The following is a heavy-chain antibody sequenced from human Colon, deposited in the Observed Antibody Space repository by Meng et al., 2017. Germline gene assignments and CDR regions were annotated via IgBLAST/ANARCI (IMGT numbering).Heavy chain of an antibody. D-gene: IGHD2-2*01. V-gene: IGHV1-8*01. CDR2: MNPNNGNT. J-gene: IGHJ5*01. CDR3: ARTAMLDS. Sequence: VKLVQSGAEGRKPGASVKVTCKASGYTFTSSDINWVRQATGRGLEWLGWMNPNNGNTGSAQKFQGRVSMTRDTSIGTAYMELSGLTSEDTAVYYCARTAMLDSWGQGTLVTVSS. CDR1: GYTFTSSD.